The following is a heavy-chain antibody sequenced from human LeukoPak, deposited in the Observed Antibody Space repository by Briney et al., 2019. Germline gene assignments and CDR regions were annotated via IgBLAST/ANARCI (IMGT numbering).Heavy chain of an antibody. J-gene: IGHJ1*01. CDR1: GFTFSSYS. Sequence: GGSLRLSCAASGFTFSSYSMNWVRQAPGKGLEWVSSIDFTSRYIYNADSVKGRFTTSRDNAKNSLDLQMNSLKVEDTAVYYCATRAAGPGAEYSLYWGQGTLVIVSS. V-gene: IGHV3-21*01. CDR3: ATRAAGPGAEYSLY. D-gene: IGHD6-13*01. CDR2: IDFTSRYI.